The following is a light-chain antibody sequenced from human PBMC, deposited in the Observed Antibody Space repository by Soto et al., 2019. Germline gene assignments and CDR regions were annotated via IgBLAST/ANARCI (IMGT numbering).Light chain of an antibody. Sequence: QSALTQPASVSGSPGQSIAISCTGTSSDVGAYDYVSWYQQHPGKAPKVIISDVYNRPSGVSNRFSGSKSGNTASLTISGLQAEDEADYYCGSYTTSGSVVFGGGTKFTVL. CDR2: DVY. CDR3: GSYTTSGSVV. V-gene: IGLV2-14*03. CDR1: SSDVGAYDY. J-gene: IGLJ2*01.